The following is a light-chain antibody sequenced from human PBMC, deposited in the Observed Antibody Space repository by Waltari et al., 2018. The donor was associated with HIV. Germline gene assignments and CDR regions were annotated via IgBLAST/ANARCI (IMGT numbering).Light chain of an antibody. CDR3: QQYYSTPRT. CDR2: WAS. CDR1: QSVLYSSNNKNY. J-gene: IGKJ2*01. Sequence: DIVMTQSPDSLVVSLGERATINCKSSQSVLYSSNNKNYLAWYQQKPGQPPKLLIYWASTRESGVPDRFSGSGSGTDFTLTISSLQAEDVAVYYCQQYYSTPRTFGQGTKLTIK. V-gene: IGKV4-1*01.